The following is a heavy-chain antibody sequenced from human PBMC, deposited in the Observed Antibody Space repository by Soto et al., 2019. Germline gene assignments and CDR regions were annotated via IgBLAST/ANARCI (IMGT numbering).Heavy chain of an antibody. V-gene: IGHV3-15*07. CDR1: GFTFSNAW. CDR3: TTLSITIFGVVLMDV. D-gene: IGHD3-3*01. Sequence: GGSLRLSCAASGFTFSNAWMNWVRQAPGKGLEWVGRIKSKTDGGTTDYAAPVKGRFTISRDDSKNTLYLQMNSLKTEDTAVYYCTTLSITIFGVVLMDVWGQGTTVTVS. J-gene: IGHJ6*02. CDR2: IKSKTDGGTT.